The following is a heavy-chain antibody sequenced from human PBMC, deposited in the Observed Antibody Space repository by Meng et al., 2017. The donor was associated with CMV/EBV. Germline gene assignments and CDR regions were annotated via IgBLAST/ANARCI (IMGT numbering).Heavy chain of an antibody. J-gene: IGHJ5*02. D-gene: IGHD3-16*01. V-gene: IGHV1-18*01. CDR2: ISAYNGNT. CDR3: ARVGGGNWFDP. CDR1: GYTFYSYG. Sequence: QVQLVESGDECKKPVASRTVTCKASGYTFYSYGISWVRQAPGQWLEWMGLISAYNGNTNYAQKLQGRVTMTTDTSTSTAYMELRSLRSDDTAVYYCARVGGGNWFDPWGQGTLVTVSS.